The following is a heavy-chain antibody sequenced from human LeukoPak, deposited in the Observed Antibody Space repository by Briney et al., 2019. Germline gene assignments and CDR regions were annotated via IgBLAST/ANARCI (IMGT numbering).Heavy chain of an antibody. CDR1: GFTFSSYW. J-gene: IGHJ4*02. D-gene: IGHD3-3*01. CDR3: ARDLYYDFWSGYYGEAAYYFDY. Sequence: GGSLRLSCAASGFTFSSYWMSWVRQAPGKGLEWVANIKQDGSGKYYVDSVKGRFTISRDNAKNSLYLQMNSLRAEDTAVYYCARDLYYDFWSGYYGEAAYYFDYWGQGTLVTVSS. CDR2: IKQDGSGK. V-gene: IGHV3-7*01.